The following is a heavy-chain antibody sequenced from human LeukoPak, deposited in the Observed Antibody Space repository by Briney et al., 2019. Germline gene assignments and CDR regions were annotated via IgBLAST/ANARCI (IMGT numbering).Heavy chain of an antibody. D-gene: IGHD3-22*01. V-gene: IGHV4-34*01. CDR3: ARGPQYYYDSSGYPY. CDR2: INHSGST. J-gene: IGHJ4*02. CDR1: GGSFSGYY. Sequence: PSETLSLTCAVYGGSFSGYYWSWIRQPPGKGLEWIGEINHSGSTNYNPSHKSRVTISVDTSKNQFSLKLSSVTAADTAVYYCARGPQYYYDSSGYPYWGQGTLVTVSS.